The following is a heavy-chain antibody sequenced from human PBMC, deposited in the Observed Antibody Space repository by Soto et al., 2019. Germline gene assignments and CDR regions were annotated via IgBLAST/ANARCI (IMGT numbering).Heavy chain of an antibody. CDR3: ARDSLNWNDENYYYYMDV. D-gene: IGHD1-1*01. J-gene: IGHJ6*03. Sequence: GGSLRLSCAASGFTVSSNYMSWVRQAPGKGLEWVSVIYSGGSTYYADSVKGRFTISRDNSKNTLYLQMNSLRAEDTAVYYCARDSLNWNDENYYYYMDVWGKGTTVTVSS. CDR2: IYSGGST. CDR1: GFTVSSNY. V-gene: IGHV3-66*01.